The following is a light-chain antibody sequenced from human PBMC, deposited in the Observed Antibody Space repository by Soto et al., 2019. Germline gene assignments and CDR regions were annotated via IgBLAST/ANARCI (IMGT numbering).Light chain of an antibody. V-gene: IGKV3-11*01. Sequence: EIVLTQSPATLSSSPGERATLSCRASDSVSTFFDWYQKKPGQPPRLLIHDVSDRATGIPARFSGSGSGTDFTLTISSLEPEDFAVYYCKQRIRWPITFGQGTRLEIK. CDR3: KQRIRWPIT. CDR2: DVS. J-gene: IGKJ5*01. CDR1: DSVSTF.